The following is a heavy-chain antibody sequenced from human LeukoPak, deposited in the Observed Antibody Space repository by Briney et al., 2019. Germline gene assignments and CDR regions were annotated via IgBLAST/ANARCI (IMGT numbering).Heavy chain of an antibody. V-gene: IGHV3-13*01. Sequence: GGSLRLSCAASGFTLTNYAMHWARQPAGEGLEWVSALGTAGDTFYPGSVKGRFSISRDNAKKSLFLQMNSLRAEDTAVYYCARDQAVAENWFDPWGQGTLVTVSS. CDR1: GFTLTNYA. D-gene: IGHD6-19*01. J-gene: IGHJ5*02. CDR2: LGTAGDT. CDR3: ARDQAVAENWFDP.